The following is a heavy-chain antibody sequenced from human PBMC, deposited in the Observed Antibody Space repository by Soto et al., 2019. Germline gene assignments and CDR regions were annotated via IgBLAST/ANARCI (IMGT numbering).Heavy chain of an antibody. CDR2: ILNDGSRQ. Sequence: QVQLVESGGGVVQPGRSLRLSCEASGFTFSHYGMHWVRQAPGKGLEWVAVILNDGSRQHYADSVKGRLTISRDNPKNTLYLDMNSLRVEDTAVYYCARDDDYGDNGLDYWGQGTLVTVSS. CDR1: GFTFSHYG. V-gene: IGHV3-33*01. D-gene: IGHD4-17*01. CDR3: ARDDDYGDNGLDY. J-gene: IGHJ4*02.